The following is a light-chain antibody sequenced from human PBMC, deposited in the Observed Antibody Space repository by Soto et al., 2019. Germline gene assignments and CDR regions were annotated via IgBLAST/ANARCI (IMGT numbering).Light chain of an antibody. Sequence: QSALTQPRSVSGSPGQSVTISCTGTSSDVGGYNFVSWYQQHPGKAPQFLIYEISKRPSGVPDRFSGSKSGNSASLAISGLQAEDEADYYCRSYASFYTSVFGGGTKLTVL. CDR1: SSDVGGYNF. CDR2: EIS. CDR3: RSYASFYTSV. V-gene: IGLV2-11*01. J-gene: IGLJ2*01.